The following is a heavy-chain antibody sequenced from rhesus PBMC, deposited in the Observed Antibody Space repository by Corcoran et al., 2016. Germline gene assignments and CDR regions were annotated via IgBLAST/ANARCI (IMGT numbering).Heavy chain of an antibody. V-gene: IGHV4-165*01. Sequence: QVQLQESGPGLVKPSETLPLTCVVSGASISSYYWSWIRQSPGKGLEWIGDISGGSGSTNCHPSLKSRVTISKDTSKNQFSLKVTSVTAADTAVYYCSRGGNYFDSWGQGVLVTVSS. CDR3: SRGGNYFDS. CDR1: GASISSYY. J-gene: IGHJ4*01. CDR2: ISGGSGST.